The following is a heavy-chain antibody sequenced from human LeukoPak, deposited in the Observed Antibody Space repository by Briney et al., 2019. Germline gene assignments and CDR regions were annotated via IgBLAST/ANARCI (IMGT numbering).Heavy chain of an antibody. J-gene: IGHJ6*03. V-gene: IGHV4-59*01. CDR2: IYYSGST. CDR3: ARGYNYGPYYYYYYMDV. Sequence: SETLSLTCTVSGGSISSYYWSWIRQPPGKRLEWIGYIYYSGSTNYNPSLKSRVTISVDTSKNQFSLKLSSVTAADTAVYYCARGYNYGPYYYYYYMDVWGKGTTVTVSS. D-gene: IGHD5-18*01. CDR1: GGSISSYY.